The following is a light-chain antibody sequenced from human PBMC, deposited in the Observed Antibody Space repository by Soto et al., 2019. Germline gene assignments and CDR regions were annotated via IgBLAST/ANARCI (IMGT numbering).Light chain of an antibody. CDR1: QSVSSY. V-gene: IGKV3-11*01. CDR2: DAS. J-gene: IGKJ5*01. CDR3: QQRSNRPPIT. Sequence: EIVLTQSPATLSLSPGERATLSCRASQSVSSYLAWYQQKPGQAPRLLIYDASNRATGIPGRFSGSGSGTDFNLTIRSLEPEDFAVYYCQQRSNRPPITFGQGTRLEIK.